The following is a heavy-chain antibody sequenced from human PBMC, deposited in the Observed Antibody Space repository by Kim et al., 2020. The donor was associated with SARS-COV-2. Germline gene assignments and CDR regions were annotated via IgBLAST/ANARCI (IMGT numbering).Heavy chain of an antibody. Sequence: SQKFHGRVTITSDTSASTAYMELSSLRSEDTAVYYCARATVTTFRGMDVWGQGTTVTVSS. D-gene: IGHD4-17*01. V-gene: IGHV1-3*01. J-gene: IGHJ6*02. CDR3: ARATVTTFRGMDV.